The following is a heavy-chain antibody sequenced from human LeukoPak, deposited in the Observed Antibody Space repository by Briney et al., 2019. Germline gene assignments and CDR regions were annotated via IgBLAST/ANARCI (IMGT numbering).Heavy chain of an antibody. CDR2: NYYSGST. J-gene: IGHJ5*02. Sequence: SETLSLTCTVSGGSISSYYWSWIRQPPGKGLEWIGYNYYSGSTNYNPSLKSRVTISVDTSKNQFSLKLSSVTAADTAVYYCARDRRSITMVRGGGWFDPWGQGTLVTVSS. V-gene: IGHV4-59*01. D-gene: IGHD3-10*01. CDR1: GGSISSYY. CDR3: ARDRRSITMVRGGGWFDP.